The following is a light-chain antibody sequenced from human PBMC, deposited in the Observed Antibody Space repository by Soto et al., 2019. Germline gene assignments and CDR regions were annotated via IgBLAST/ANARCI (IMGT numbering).Light chain of an antibody. J-gene: IGKJ5*01. CDR2: AAS. Sequence: AIRMTQSPSSFSASTGDRVTITCRASQGISSYLAWYQQKPGKAPKLLIYAASTLQSGVPSRFSGSGSGPDFTLTISRLQSEDFATYYCQQYYSYPITFGQGTRLEIK. CDR3: QQYYSYPIT. V-gene: IGKV1-8*01. CDR1: QGISSY.